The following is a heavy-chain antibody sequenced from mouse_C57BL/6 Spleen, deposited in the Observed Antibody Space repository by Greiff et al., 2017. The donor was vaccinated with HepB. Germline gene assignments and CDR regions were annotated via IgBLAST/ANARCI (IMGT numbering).Heavy chain of an antibody. CDR3: ARQLRSWD. V-gene: IGHV1-82*01. CDR1: GYAFSSSW. J-gene: IGHJ4*01. D-gene: IGHD3-2*02. CDR2: LYPGDGDT. Sequence: QVQLQQSGPELVKPGASVKISCKASGYAFSSSWMNWVKQRPGKGLEWIGRLYPGDGDTNYNGKFTGKATLTADKSSSTAYMQLSSLTSEDSAVYFCARQLRSWDWGQGTSVTVSS.